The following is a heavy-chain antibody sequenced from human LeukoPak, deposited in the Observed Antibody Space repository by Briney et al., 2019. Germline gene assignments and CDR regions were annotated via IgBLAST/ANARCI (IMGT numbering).Heavy chain of an antibody. J-gene: IGHJ4*02. CDR1: GSTFSGSP. D-gene: IGHD6-19*01. CDR3: ARESGSSGRAGYFGN. Sequence: GGSLRLSCAASGSTFSGSPMHWVRQAPGKGLEWLAVISSDGSNKGHADSVKGRFSITRDNSKNTLYLDMNSLRLEDTAVFYCARESGSSGRAGYFGNWGQGTLVTVSS. CDR2: ISSDGSNK. V-gene: IGHV3-30-3*01.